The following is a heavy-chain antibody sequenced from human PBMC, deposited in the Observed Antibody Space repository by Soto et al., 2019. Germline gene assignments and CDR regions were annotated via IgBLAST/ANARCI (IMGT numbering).Heavy chain of an antibody. V-gene: IGHV3-30-3*01. J-gene: IGHJ4*02. CDR1: GFTFSSYA. D-gene: IGHD2-15*01. CDR3: AKAGGPLLDY. CDR2: ISYDGSSK. Sequence: QVQLVESGGGVVQPGRSLRLSCAASGFTFSSYAMHWVRQAPGKGLEWVAVISYDGSSKFYADSVKGRFTISRDTSKNTLYLQMNSLRAEDTAVYYCAKAGGPLLDYWGQGTLVTVSS.